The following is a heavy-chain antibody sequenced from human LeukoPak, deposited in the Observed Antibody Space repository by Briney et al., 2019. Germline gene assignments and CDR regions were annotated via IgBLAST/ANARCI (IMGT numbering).Heavy chain of an antibody. CDR2: ISGSGGST. CDR1: GFAFSSYA. V-gene: IGHV3-23*01. CDR3: AKGRYDFWSGYLTD. D-gene: IGHD3-3*01. J-gene: IGHJ4*02. Sequence: PGGSLRLSCAASGFAFSSYAMSWVRQAPGKGLEWVSAISGSGGSTYYADSVKGRFTISRDNSKNTLYLQMNSLRAEDTAVYYCAKGRYDFWSGYLTDWGQGTLVTVSS.